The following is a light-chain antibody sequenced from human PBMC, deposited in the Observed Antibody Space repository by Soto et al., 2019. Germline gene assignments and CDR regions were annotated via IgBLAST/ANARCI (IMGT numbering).Light chain of an antibody. CDR1: SSDVGGYKS. CDR2: EVS. J-gene: IGLJ1*01. Sequence: QSALTQPASVSGSPGQSITISCTGTSSDVGGYKSVSWYQQHPGKAPKLMISEVSNRPSGVSNRFSGSKSGNTAFLTISGLQAEDEADYYCSSYTSRSTEVFGPGTKLTVL. CDR3: SSYTSRSTEV. V-gene: IGLV2-14*01.